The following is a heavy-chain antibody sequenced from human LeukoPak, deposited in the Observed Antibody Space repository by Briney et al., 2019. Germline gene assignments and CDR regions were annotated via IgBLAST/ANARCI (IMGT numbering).Heavy chain of an antibody. CDR2: ISSNGGRT. V-gene: IGHV3-64*04. Sequence: GGSLRLSCSASGFTFSTYGMHWVRQAPGEGLEYVSAISSNGGRTYYADSVKGRFTISRHNSNNTLSLQMNSLRAEDTAVYYCAKLGEGAFDIWGQGTMVTVSS. CDR1: GFTFSTYG. J-gene: IGHJ3*02. CDR3: AKLGEGAFDI. D-gene: IGHD3-16*01.